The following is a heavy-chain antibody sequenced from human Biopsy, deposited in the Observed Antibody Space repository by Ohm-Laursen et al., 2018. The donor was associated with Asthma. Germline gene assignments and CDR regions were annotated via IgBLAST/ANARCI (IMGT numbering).Heavy chain of an antibody. CDR1: GGSSSNYY. CDR2: INHRGST. CDR3: ARGVDRVTGLLDHFDS. Sequence: GTLSLTCAVYGGSSSNYYWTWIRQPPGKGLEWIGEINHRGSTNYNPSLKSRVTISIDASKNQFSLKLTSVTAADTAVYYCARGVDRVTGLLDHFDSWGQGTLVTVSS. D-gene: IGHD2-21*02. V-gene: IGHV4-34*01. J-gene: IGHJ4*02.